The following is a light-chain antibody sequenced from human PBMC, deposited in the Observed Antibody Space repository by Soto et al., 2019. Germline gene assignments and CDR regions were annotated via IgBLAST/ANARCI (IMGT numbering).Light chain of an antibody. CDR2: DVS. Sequence: QSVLTQPASVSGSPGQSITISCTGTSSDIGRYKLVSWYQQHPGKAPKLMIYDVSNRPSGVSNRFSGSKSGNTASLTISGLQAEDEADYYCSSYTTITTLIFGGGTKLTVL. J-gene: IGLJ2*01. CDR1: SSDIGRYKL. V-gene: IGLV2-14*03. CDR3: SSYTTITTLI.